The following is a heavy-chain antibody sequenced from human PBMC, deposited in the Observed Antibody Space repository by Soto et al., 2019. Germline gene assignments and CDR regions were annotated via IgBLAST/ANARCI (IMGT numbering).Heavy chain of an antibody. J-gene: IGHJ6*02. CDR2: IYSGGST. V-gene: IGHV3-53*01. CDR1: GFTVSSNY. CDR3: AREVVPAAIHGGGRVYYYGMDV. D-gene: IGHD2-2*02. Sequence: PGGSLRLSCAASGFTVSSNYMSWVRQAPGKGLEWVSVIYSGGSTYYADSVKGRFTISRDNSKNTLYLQMNSLRAEDTAVYYCAREVVPAAIHGGGRVYYYGMDVWGQGTTVTVSS.